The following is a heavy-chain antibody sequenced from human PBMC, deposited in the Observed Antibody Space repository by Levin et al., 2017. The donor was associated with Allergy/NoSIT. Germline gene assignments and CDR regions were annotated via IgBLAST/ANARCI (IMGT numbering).Heavy chain of an antibody. CDR3: AKDEPRYFDWSESGDAFDI. CDR1: GFTFSSYA. Sequence: PGGSLRLSCAASGFTFSSYAMSWVRQAPGKGLEWVSAISGSGGSTYYADSVKGRFTISRDNSKNTLYLQMNSLRAEDTAVYYCAKDEPRYFDWSESGDAFDIWGQGTMVTVSS. J-gene: IGHJ3*02. CDR2: ISGSGGST. V-gene: IGHV3-23*01. D-gene: IGHD3-9*01.